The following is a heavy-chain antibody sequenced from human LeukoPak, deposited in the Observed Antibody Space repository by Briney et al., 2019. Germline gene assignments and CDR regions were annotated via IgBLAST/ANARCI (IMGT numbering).Heavy chain of an antibody. J-gene: IGHJ4*02. V-gene: IGHV4-59*02. Sequence: SETLSLTCTVSGDSVTTYYWSWIRQPPGKGLEWIGSIYYSGSTYYNPSLKSRVTISVDTSKNQFSLKLSSVTAADTAVYYCARSYGGNSPLYWGQGALVTVSS. CDR3: ARSYGGNSPLY. CDR2: IYYSGST. D-gene: IGHD4-23*01. CDR1: GDSVTTYY.